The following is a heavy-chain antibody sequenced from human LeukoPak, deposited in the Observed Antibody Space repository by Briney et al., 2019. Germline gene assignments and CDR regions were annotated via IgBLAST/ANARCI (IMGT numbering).Heavy chain of an antibody. V-gene: IGHV7-4-1*02. CDR2: LNTGTGNP. Sequence: ASVKVSCKTSGYPFTNYAINWVRQAPGQGLEFMGWLNTGTGNPTYAQAFTGRFAFSLDTSVSTAYLQISDLKPEDTAVYYCASSGAHGFDYWGQGTRVTVSS. CDR3: ASSGAHGFDY. J-gene: IGHJ4*02. CDR1: GYPFTNYA.